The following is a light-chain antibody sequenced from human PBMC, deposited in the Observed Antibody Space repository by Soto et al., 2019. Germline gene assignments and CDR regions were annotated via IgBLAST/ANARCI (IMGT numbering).Light chain of an antibody. CDR2: AAS. V-gene: IGKV1-39*01. J-gene: IGKJ1*01. CDR1: QSISSY. CDR3: QQSYSTPWT. Sequence: DIQITQSPSSLSSSVVERLTITCGASQSISSYLNWYQQKPGKAPKLLIYAASSLQSGVPSRFSGSGSGTDFTLTISSLQPEDFATYYCQQSYSTPWTFGQGTKVDIK.